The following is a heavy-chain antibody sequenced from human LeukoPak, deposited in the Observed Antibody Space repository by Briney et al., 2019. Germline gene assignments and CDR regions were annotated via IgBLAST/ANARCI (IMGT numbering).Heavy chain of an antibody. Sequence: TGRSLRLSCAASGFTFSSYVMHWVRQAPGKGLEWVAVISYDGSNKYYADSVKGRFTISRDNSKNTLYLQMNSLRAEDTAVYYCARENVAAAGTDFDYWGQGTLVTVSS. CDR2: ISYDGSNK. J-gene: IGHJ4*02. V-gene: IGHV3-30-3*01. CDR1: GFTFSSYV. CDR3: ARENVAAAGTDFDY. D-gene: IGHD6-13*01.